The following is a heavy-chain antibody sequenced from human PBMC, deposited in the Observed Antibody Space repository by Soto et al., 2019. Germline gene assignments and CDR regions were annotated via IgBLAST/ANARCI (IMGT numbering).Heavy chain of an antibody. V-gene: IGHV4-59*01. CDR1: GGSISSYY. CDR3: ARSEVVRGYSFKYGMDV. Sequence: SETLSLTCTVSGGSISSYYWSWIRQPPGKGLEWIGYIYYSGSTNYNPSLKSRVTISVDTSKNQFPLKLSSVTAADTAVYYCARSEVVRGYSFKYGMDVWGQGTTVTVSS. D-gene: IGHD5-18*01. CDR2: IYYSGST. J-gene: IGHJ6*02.